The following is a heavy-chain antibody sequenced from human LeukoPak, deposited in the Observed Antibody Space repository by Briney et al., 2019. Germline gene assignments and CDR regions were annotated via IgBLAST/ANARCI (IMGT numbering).Heavy chain of an antibody. D-gene: IGHD1-7*01. CDR1: GGSISSYY. J-gene: IGHJ4*02. CDR3: ARPLTGTTLIFDY. V-gene: IGHV4-59*01. CDR2: IYYSGST. Sequence: SETLSLTCTVPGGSISSYYWSWIRQPPGKGLEWIGYIYYSGSTSYNPSLKSRVTISVDTSKNQFSLKLSSVTAADTAVYYCARPLTGTTLIFDYWGQGTPVTVSS.